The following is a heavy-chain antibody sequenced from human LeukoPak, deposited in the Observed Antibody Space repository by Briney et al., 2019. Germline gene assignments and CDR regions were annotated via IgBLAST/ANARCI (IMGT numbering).Heavy chain of an antibody. V-gene: IGHV3-7*01. CDR2: IKQDGSEK. J-gene: IGHJ4*02. D-gene: IGHD3-9*01. Sequence: GGSLKLSCAASGFTFSSYWMSWVRQAPGKGLEWVANIKQDGSEKYYVDSVKGRFTISKDNAKNSLYLQMNSLRAEDTAVYYCARTYYDTLTGYNPYFDYWGQGILVTVSS. CDR3: ARTYYDTLTGYNPYFDY. CDR1: GFTFSSYW.